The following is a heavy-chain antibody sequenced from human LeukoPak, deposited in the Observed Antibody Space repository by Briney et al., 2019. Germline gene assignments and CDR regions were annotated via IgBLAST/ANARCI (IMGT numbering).Heavy chain of an antibody. CDR2: IYYSGST. Sequence: SETLSLTCTVSGGSISSYYWSWIRQPPGKGLEWIGYIYYSGSTNYNPSLKSRVTISVDTSKNQFSLKLSSVTAADTAVYYCAREGRWFYDSSGPEAGDAFDFWGQGTMVTVSS. CDR1: GGSISSYY. CDR3: AREGRWFYDSSGPEAGDAFDF. V-gene: IGHV4-59*01. D-gene: IGHD3-22*01. J-gene: IGHJ3*01.